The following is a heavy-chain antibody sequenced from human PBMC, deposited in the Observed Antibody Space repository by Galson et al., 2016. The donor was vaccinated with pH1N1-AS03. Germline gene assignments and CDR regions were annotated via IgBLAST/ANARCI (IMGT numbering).Heavy chain of an antibody. CDR3: ARHRYVNKNGRFYEFVV. V-gene: IGHV1-69*13. J-gene: IGHJ3*01. Sequence: SVKVSCKASGGTFGSYGISWVRQVAGQGLEWMGGIIPPSGKTDYFQRFRGRVTITADDSTTTAYMELNSLTSEDTAVYYCARHRYVNKNGRFYEFVVWGQGTMVTVSS. CDR2: IIPPSGKT. D-gene: IGHD5/OR15-5a*01. CDR1: GGTFGSYG.